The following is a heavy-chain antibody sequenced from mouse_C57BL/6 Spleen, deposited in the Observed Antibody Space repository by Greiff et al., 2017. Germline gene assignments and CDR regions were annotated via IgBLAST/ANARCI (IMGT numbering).Heavy chain of an antibody. V-gene: IGHV3-6*01. CDR3: ARDCYYYGSSYEDY. CDR1: GYSITSGYY. CDR2: ISYDGSN. D-gene: IGHD1-1*01. J-gene: IGHJ4*01. Sequence: EPGPGLVKPSQSLSLTCSVSGYSITSGYYWNWIRQFPGNQLEWVGYISYDGSNKYNPSLKNRFSITRDTSKNQFFLKLNSLTTDDTATYYCARDCYYYGSSYEDYWGQGTSVTVSS.